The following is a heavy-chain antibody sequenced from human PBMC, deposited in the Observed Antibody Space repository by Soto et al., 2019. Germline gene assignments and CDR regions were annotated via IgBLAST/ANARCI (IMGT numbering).Heavy chain of an antibody. V-gene: IGHV4-31*03. CDR2: IHYSGNT. CDR3: ATNHDDISGRTPLLFDS. CDR1: GDSIVTGGYY. J-gene: IGHJ4*02. D-gene: IGHD3-22*01. Sequence: QVQLQESGPGLVKPSQTLSLTCTVSGDSIVTGGYYWDWIRQHPGKGPEWIGYIHYSGNTYYNPSLKSRLTISLATSKNQFSLNLSSVTAADTAVYYCATNHDDISGRTPLLFDSWGQGTLVTVSS.